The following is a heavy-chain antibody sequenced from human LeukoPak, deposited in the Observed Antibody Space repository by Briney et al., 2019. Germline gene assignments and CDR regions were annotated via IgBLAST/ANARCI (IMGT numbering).Heavy chain of an antibody. CDR3: ARDRSGSWDFDY. D-gene: IGHD1-26*01. Sequence: GGSLRLSCAASGFTFSAYGMHWVRQAPGKGLEWVAVIFYDGSNKYYTDSVKGRFTISRDNSKNTLYLQMNSLRVEDTAVYYCARDRSGSWDFDYWGQGTLVTVPS. V-gene: IGHV3-33*01. CDR1: GFTFSAYG. CDR2: IFYDGSNK. J-gene: IGHJ4*02.